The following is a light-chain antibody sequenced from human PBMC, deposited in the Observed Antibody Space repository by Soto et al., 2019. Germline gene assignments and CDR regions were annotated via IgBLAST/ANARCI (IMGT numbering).Light chain of an antibody. V-gene: IGKV3-20*01. CDR3: QQYGISPT. J-gene: IGKJ1*01. Sequence: EIVLTQSPGTLSLSPGERATLSCRSSHSVSSNYLAWYQQKPGQAPRLLIYDVSSRATGRFSGSGSGTDFTLTISRLEPVDFAVYYCQQYGISPTFGQGTKVEIK. CDR2: DVS. CDR1: HSVSSNY.